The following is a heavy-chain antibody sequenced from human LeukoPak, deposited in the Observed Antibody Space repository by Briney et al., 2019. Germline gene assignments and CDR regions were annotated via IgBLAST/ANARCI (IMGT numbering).Heavy chain of an antibody. D-gene: IGHD3-10*01. Sequence: GGSLRLSCAASGFAFSSYSMNWVRQAPGKGLEWVSSISSSSSYIYYADSVRGRFTISRDNAKNSLYLQMNSLRAEDTAVYYCASITMARTDVWGQGTTVTVSS. J-gene: IGHJ6*02. CDR2: ISSSSSYI. CDR1: GFAFSSYS. CDR3: ASITMARTDV. V-gene: IGHV3-21*01.